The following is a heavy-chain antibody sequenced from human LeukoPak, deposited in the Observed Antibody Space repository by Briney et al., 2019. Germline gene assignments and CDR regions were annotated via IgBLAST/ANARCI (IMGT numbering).Heavy chain of an antibody. V-gene: IGHV3-7*01. Sequence: GGSLRLSCAASGFTFSSYWMSWVRQAPGKGLEWVANIKQDGSEKYYVDSVKGRFTISRDNAENSLYLQMNSLRAEDTAVYYCAELGITMIGGVWGKGTTVTISS. D-gene: IGHD3-10*02. CDR2: IKQDGSEK. CDR3: AELGITMIGGV. J-gene: IGHJ6*04. CDR1: GFTFSSYW.